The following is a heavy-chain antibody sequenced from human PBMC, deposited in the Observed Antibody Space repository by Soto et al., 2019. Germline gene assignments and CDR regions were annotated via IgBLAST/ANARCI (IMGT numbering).Heavy chain of an antibody. CDR3: AHSQDIVVVPAAIRKNWFDP. J-gene: IGHJ5*02. D-gene: IGHD2-2*02. V-gene: IGHV2-5*02. Sequence: QITLKESGPTLVKPTQTLTLTCTFSGFSLSTSGVGVGWIRQPPGKALEWLALIYWGDDKRSSPSLKSRLTITKDTSKNPVVLTMTNMDPVDTATYYCAHSQDIVVVPAAIRKNWFDPWGQGTLVTVSS. CDR2: IYWGDDK. CDR1: GFSLSTSGVG.